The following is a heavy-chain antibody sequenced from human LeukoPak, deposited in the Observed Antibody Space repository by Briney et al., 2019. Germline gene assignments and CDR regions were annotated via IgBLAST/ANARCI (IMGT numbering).Heavy chain of an antibody. CDR1: GYIFTNYG. Sequence: SAKVSCKAFGYIFTNYGISWVRQAPGQGLEWMGGIIPILGVANYAQKFQGRVTITADKSTSTAYMELSSLRSEDTAVYYCARDRYDFWSGYSKTRFDYWGQGTLVTVSS. D-gene: IGHD3-3*01. CDR3: ARDRYDFWSGYSKTRFDY. CDR2: IIPILGVA. J-gene: IGHJ4*02. V-gene: IGHV1-69*10.